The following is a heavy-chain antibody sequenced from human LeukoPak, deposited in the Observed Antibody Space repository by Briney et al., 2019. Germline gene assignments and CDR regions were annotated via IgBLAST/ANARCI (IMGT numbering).Heavy chain of an antibody. V-gene: IGHV3-7*01. Sequence: GGSPRPSCAASGFTFSTYCMTWLRQTPGKGLEWVANIKPDGDEKYYVDSVKGRFTISRDNAKNSLYLQMDSLTAEDTALYYCARDPYYYNSGSFAAFDIWGQGTMVTVSS. CDR3: ARDPYYYNSGSFAAFDI. CDR1: GFTFSTYC. D-gene: IGHD3-10*01. CDR2: IKPDGDEK. J-gene: IGHJ3*02.